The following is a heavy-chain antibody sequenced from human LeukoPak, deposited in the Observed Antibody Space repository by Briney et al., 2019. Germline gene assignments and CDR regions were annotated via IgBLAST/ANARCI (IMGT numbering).Heavy chain of an antibody. D-gene: IGHD1-26*01. J-gene: IGHJ4*02. CDR3: ARVVGAADY. CDR2: IIPIFGTA. V-gene: IGHV1-69*01. Sequence: KISCKTSGYSFTIYWTAWVRQMPGKGLECMGGIIPIFGTANYAQKFQGRVTITADESTSTAYMELSSLRSEDTAVYYCARVVGAADYWGQGTLVTVSS. CDR1: GYSFTIYW.